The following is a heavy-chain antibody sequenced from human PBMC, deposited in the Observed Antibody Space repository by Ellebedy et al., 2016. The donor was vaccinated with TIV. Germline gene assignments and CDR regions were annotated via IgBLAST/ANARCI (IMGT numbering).Heavy chain of an antibody. Sequence: GESLKISCSASGFTFTNYAMHWIRQAPGKGLEWVAVVSFDGRTPYYADSVRGRFTISRDNSKNTLSLQMDSLTPEDTAVYFCGKDHHGTTGLIDYWGQGTLVTVSS. CDR2: VSFDGRTP. V-gene: IGHV3-30*17. CDR3: GKDHHGTTGLIDY. CDR1: GFTFTNYA. D-gene: IGHD1-1*01. J-gene: IGHJ4*02.